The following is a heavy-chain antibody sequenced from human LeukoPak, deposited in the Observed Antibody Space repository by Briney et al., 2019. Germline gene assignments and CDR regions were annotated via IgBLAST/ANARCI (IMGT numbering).Heavy chain of an antibody. CDR2: INPNSGGT. CDR1: GYTFTGYY. J-gene: IGHJ6*03. CDR3: ARDGSFGVVTPFYYYMDV. V-gene: IGHV1-2*02. Sequence: ASVKVSCKASGYTFTGYYMHWVRQAPGQGLEWMGWINPNSGGTNYAQKFQGRVTMTRDTSISTAYMELSRLRSDDTAVYYCARDGSFGVVTPFYYYMDVWGKGTTVTVSS. D-gene: IGHD3-3*01.